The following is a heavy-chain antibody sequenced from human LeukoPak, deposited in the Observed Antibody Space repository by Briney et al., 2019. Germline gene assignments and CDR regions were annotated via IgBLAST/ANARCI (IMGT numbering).Heavy chain of an antibody. V-gene: IGHV3-30*18. Sequence: TGGSLRLSCAASGFTFSSYGMHWVRQAPGKGLEWVAVISYDGSNKYYADSVKGRFTISRDNSKNTLYLQMNSLRAEDTAVYYCAKALAVVPAAIWDPGHGGPNWFDPWGQGTLVTVSS. J-gene: IGHJ5*02. CDR1: GFTFSSYG. CDR2: ISYDGSNK. CDR3: AKALAVVPAAIWDPGHGGPNWFDP. D-gene: IGHD2-2*02.